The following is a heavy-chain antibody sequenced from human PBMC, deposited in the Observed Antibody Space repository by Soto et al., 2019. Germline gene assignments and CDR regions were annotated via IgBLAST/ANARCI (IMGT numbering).Heavy chain of an antibody. CDR3: ARYLGSGGGRYYGMDV. CDR1: GCSFTSYW. V-gene: IGHV5-51*01. CDR2: IYPGDSDT. D-gene: IGHD2-15*01. J-gene: IGHJ6*02. Sequence: GESLKISCKGSGCSFTSYWIGWVRQMPGKGLEWMGIIYPGDSDTRYSPSFQGQVTISADKSISTAYLQWSSLKASDTAMYYCARYLGSGGGRYYGMDVWGQGTTVTVSS.